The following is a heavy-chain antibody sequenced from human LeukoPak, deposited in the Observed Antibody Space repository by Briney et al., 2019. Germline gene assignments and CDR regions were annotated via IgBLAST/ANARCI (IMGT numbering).Heavy chain of an antibody. J-gene: IGHJ4*02. CDR2: IYYSGST. Sequence: KPSETLSLTCTVSGGSISSYYWSWIRQPPGKGLEWIGYIYYSGSTNYNPSLKSRVTISVDTSKNQFSLKLSSVTVADTAVYYCAGHTYTGLGDYWGQGTLATVSS. CDR1: GGSISSYY. V-gene: IGHV4-59*01. CDR3: AGHTYTGLGDY. D-gene: IGHD6-19*01.